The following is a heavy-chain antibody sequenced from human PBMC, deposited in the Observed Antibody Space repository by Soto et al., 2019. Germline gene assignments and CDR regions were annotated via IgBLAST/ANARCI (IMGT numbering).Heavy chain of an antibody. CDR2: ISDSGGST. Sequence: GGSLRLSCAASGFTFSTYAMSWVRQAPGKGLEWVSTISDSGGSTYYAASVKGRFAISRDNSKNTLYLLMNSLSAEDTALYYCAKFHGSGTYYNFPDYWGQGTLVTVSS. D-gene: IGHD3-10*01. CDR1: GFTFSTYA. J-gene: IGHJ4*02. V-gene: IGHV3-23*01. CDR3: AKFHGSGTYYNFPDY.